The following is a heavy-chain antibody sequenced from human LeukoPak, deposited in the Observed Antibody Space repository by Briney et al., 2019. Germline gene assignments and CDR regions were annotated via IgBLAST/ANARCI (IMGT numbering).Heavy chain of an antibody. CDR1: GFTFSSYS. D-gene: IGHD3-10*01. V-gene: IGHV3-21*01. CDR2: ISSSSSYI. Sequence: GGSLRLSCAASGFTFSSYSMNWVRQAPGKGLEWVSSISSSSSYIYYADSVKGRFTISRDNAKNSLYLQMNSLRAEDTAVYYCARGVGWRFGELFSRERDRFDPWGQGTLVTVSS. J-gene: IGHJ5*02. CDR3: ARGVGWRFGELFSRERDRFDP.